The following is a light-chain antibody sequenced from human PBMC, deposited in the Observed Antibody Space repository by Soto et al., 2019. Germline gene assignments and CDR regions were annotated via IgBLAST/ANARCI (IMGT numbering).Light chain of an antibody. CDR3: YSYAGRNIWV. V-gene: IGLV2-8*01. J-gene: IGLJ3*02. CDR2: GVT. Sequence: QSALAQPPSASGSPGQSVTISCTGSGSDIGAYNFVSWYQQHPGKAPKLMNFGVTERPSGVPDRFSGSKSGNTASLTVSGLQADDEAVYYCYSYAGRNIWVFGGGTKLTVL. CDR1: GSDIGAYNF.